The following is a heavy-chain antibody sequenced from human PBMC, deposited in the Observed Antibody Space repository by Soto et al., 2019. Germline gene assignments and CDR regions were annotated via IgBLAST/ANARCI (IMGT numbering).Heavy chain of an antibody. CDR3: ARDLEDIVVVPAAMLYAFDI. CDR2: ISSSSSYI. V-gene: IGHV3-21*01. J-gene: IGHJ3*02. D-gene: IGHD2-2*01. Sequence: GGSLRLSCAASGFTFSSYSMNWVRQAPGKGLEWVSSISSSSSYIYYADSVKGRFTISRDNAKNSLYLQMNSLRAEDTAVYYCARDLEDIVVVPAAMLYAFDIWGQGTMVTVSS. CDR1: GFTFSSYS.